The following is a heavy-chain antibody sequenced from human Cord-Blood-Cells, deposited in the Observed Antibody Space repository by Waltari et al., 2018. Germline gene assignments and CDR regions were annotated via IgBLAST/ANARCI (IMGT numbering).Heavy chain of an antibody. V-gene: IGHV1-2*02. D-gene: IGHD1-26*01. CDR2: INTNSGGT. J-gene: IGHJ3*02. CDR1: GYTFTGYY. Sequence: QVQLVQSGAEVKKPGASVKVSCKASGYTFTGYYMHWVRQAPGQGLEWMGWINTNSGGTNYAKKLHGRVTMTRETSSSTAYREMSRLRADDTAVYYCARGRVGATDACDIGGQGTMVTVSS. CDR3: ARGRVGATDACDI.